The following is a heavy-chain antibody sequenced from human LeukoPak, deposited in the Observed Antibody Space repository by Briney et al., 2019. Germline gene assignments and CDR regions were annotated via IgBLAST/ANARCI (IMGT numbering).Heavy chain of an antibody. J-gene: IGHJ6*03. CDR3: AREMRGDTALGHYYYYMDV. Sequence: RGSLRLSCAASGFTFSSYSMNWVRQAPGKGLEWVSSISSSSSYIYYADSVKGRFTISRDDAKNSLYLQMNSLRAEDTAVYYCAREMRGDTALGHYYYYMDVWGKGTTVTVSS. CDR2: ISSSSSYI. D-gene: IGHD5-18*01. CDR1: GFTFSSYS. V-gene: IGHV3-21*01.